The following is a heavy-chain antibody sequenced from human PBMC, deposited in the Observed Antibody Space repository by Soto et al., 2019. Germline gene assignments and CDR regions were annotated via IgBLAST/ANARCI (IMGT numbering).Heavy chain of an antibody. CDR2: IYYSGST. CDR3: ARGITMVRGDAFDI. V-gene: IGHV4-61*01. Sequence: TSETLSLTCTVSGGSVSSGSYYWSWIRQPPGKGLEWIGYIYYSGSTNYNPSLKSRVTISVDTSKNQFSLKLSSVTAADTAVYYCARGITMVRGDAFDIWGQGTMVTVSS. D-gene: IGHD3-10*01. CDR1: GGSVSSGSYY. J-gene: IGHJ3*02.